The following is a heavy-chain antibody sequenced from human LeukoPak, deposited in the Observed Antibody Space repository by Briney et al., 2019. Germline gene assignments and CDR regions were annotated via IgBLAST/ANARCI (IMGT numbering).Heavy chain of an antibody. CDR3: ARDLGEYYDSSGYLSFFDY. CDR2: IIPIFGTA. V-gene: IGHV1-69*05. Sequence: SVKDSCKASGGTFSSYAISWVRRAPGQGLEWMGRIIPIFGTANYAQKFQGRVTITTDESTSTAYMELSSLRSEDTAVYYCARDLGEYYDSSGYLSFFDYWGQGTLVTVSS. D-gene: IGHD3-22*01. CDR1: GGTFSSYA. J-gene: IGHJ4*02.